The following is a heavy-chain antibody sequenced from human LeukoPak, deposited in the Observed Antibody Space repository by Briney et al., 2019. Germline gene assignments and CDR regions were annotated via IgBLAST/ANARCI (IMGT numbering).Heavy chain of an antibody. CDR3: ARMDPHYDFCD. J-gene: IGHJ3*01. V-gene: IGHV4-34*01. CDR2: INHSGST. CDR1: GGSFSGYY. Sequence: PSETLSLTWAVYGGSFSGYYWSWIRQPPGKGLEWIGEINHSGSTNYNPSLKSRVTISVDTSKNQFSLKLSSVTAADTAVYYCARMDPHYDFCDWGQGTMVTVSS. D-gene: IGHD3-3*01.